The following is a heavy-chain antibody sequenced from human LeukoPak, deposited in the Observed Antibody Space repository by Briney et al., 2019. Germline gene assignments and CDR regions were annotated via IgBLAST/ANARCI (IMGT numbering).Heavy chain of an antibody. D-gene: IGHD3-22*01. Sequence: ASVKVSCKASGYTFSSYGITWVRQAPGQGLEWMGWISSYSGDTHFAQNFQDRLSMTTDTSTNTANMELRSLRSDDTAVYFCAGGRSVNDRRLYYFDYWGQGTLVTVSS. CDR3: AGGRSVNDRRLYYFDY. CDR1: GYTFSSYG. CDR2: ISSYSGDT. V-gene: IGHV1-18*04. J-gene: IGHJ4*02.